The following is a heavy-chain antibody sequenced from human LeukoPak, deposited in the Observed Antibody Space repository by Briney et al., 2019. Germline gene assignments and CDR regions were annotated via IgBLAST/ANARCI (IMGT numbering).Heavy chain of an antibody. J-gene: IGHJ3*02. D-gene: IGHD2-15*01. CDR1: GGSISSSNW. CDR3: ARMPKDIIVADAFDI. Sequence: SETLSLTCAVSGGSISSSNWWSWVRQPPGKGLEWIGEIYHSGSTNYNPSLKSRVTISVDKSKNQFSLKLNSVTAADTAVYYCARMPKDIIVADAFDIWGQGTMVTVSS. V-gene: IGHV4-4*02. CDR2: IYHSGST.